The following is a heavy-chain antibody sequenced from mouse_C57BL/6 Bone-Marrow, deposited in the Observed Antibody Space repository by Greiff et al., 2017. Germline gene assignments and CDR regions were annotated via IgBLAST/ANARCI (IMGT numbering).Heavy chain of an antibody. CDR3: ARLTWAWFAY. CDR1: GFTFSSYG. Sequence: EVQGVESGGDLVKPGGSLKLSCAASGFTFSSYGMSWVRQTPDKRLEWVATISSGGSYIYYPDSVKGRFTISRDNAKNTLYLQLSSLKSEDTAMYYCARLTWAWFAYWGQGTLVTVSA. CDR2: ISSGGSYI. D-gene: IGHD4-1*01. V-gene: IGHV5-6*01. J-gene: IGHJ3*01.